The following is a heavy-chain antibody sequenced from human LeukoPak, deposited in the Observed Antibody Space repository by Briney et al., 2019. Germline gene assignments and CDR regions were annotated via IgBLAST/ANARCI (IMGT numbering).Heavy chain of an antibody. V-gene: IGHV4-34*01. D-gene: IGHD3-9*01. Sequence: SETLSLTCAVYGGSFSGYYWSWIRQPPRKGLEWIGEINHSGSTYYNPSLKSRVTVSVDTYKNQFSLKLSSVTAADTAVYYCARVFQSSDAFDIWGQGTMVTVSS. CDR3: ARVFQSSDAFDI. CDR1: GGSFSGYY. CDR2: INHSGST. J-gene: IGHJ3*02.